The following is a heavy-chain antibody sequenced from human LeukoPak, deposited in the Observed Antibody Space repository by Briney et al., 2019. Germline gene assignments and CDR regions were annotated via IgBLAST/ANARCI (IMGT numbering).Heavy chain of an antibody. CDR3: AREPRRGHWFDP. CDR2: INPNSGGT. Sequence: ASVKVSCKASGYTFTGYYMHWVRQAPGQGLEWMGWINPNSGGTNYAQKFQGRVTMTGDTSISTAYMELSRLRSDDTAVYYCAREPRRGHWFDPWGQGTLVTVSS. CDR1: GYTFTGYY. V-gene: IGHV1-2*02. J-gene: IGHJ5*02.